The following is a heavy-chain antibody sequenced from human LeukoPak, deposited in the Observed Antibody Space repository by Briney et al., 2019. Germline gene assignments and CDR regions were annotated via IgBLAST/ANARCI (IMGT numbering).Heavy chain of an antibody. Sequence: SETLSLTCTVSGGSISSYYWSWIRQPPGKGLEWIGYIYYSGSTNYNPSLKSRVTISVDTSKNQFPLKLSSVTAADTAVYYCARGFRYSSSWYREYYFDYWGQGTLVTVSS. J-gene: IGHJ4*02. CDR2: IYYSGST. D-gene: IGHD6-13*01. CDR1: GGSISSYY. CDR3: ARGFRYSSSWYREYYFDY. V-gene: IGHV4-59*01.